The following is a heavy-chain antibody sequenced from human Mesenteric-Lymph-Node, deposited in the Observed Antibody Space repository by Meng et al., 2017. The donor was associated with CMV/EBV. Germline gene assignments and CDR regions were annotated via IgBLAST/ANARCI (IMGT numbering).Heavy chain of an antibody. D-gene: IGHD2-2*01. Sequence: GESLKISCAASGFTFSSHAMHWVRQAPGKGLEWVSSISSSSSHIYYADSVKGRFTISRDNAKNSLYLQMNSLRAEETAVYYCARPVPAAECFDPWGQGTLVTVSS. CDR2: ISSSSSHI. CDR1: GFTFSSHA. J-gene: IGHJ5*02. CDR3: ARPVPAAECFDP. V-gene: IGHV3-21*01.